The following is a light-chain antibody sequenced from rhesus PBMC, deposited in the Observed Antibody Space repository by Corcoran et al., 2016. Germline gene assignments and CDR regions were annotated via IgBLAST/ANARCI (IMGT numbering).Light chain of an antibody. CDR3: QQYNRAPPT. V-gene: IGKV1-37*01. CDR2: SAS. Sequence: DIQMTQSPSSLSASVGDTVTITCRASQGISSSFAWYQKTPGKAPKPLIHSASNLESGVPSRFSGSGSGTEFTLTISSLQPEDFATDYSQQYNRAPPTFGGGTKVEIK. J-gene: IGKJ4*01. CDR1: QGISSS.